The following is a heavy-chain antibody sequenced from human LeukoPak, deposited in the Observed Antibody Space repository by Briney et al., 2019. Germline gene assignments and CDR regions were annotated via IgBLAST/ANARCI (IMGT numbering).Heavy chain of an antibody. V-gene: IGHV4-39*01. CDR1: GGSISSSSYY. Sequence: PSETLSLTCTVSGGSISSSSYYWGWVRQPAGKGPEWIGSIYYSGSTYYNPSLKSRVTISVDTSKNQFSLKLSSVTAADTAVYYCARDYGDLNYWGQGTLVTVSS. J-gene: IGHJ4*02. CDR3: ARDYGDLNY. CDR2: IYYSGST. D-gene: IGHD4-17*01.